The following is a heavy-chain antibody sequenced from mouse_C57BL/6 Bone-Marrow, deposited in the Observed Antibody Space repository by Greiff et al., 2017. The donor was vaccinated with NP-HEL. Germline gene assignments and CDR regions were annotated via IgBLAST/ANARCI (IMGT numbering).Heavy chain of an antibody. Sequence: DVKLVESGGGLVQPKGSLKLSCAASGFSFNTYAMNWVRQAPGKGLEWVARIRSKSNNYATYYADSVKDRFTISRDDSESMLYLQMNNLKTEDTAMYYCVFGNFSWFAYWGQGTLVTVSA. CDR2: IRSKSNNYAT. V-gene: IGHV10-1*01. J-gene: IGHJ3*01. D-gene: IGHD2-1*01. CDR3: VFGNFSWFAY. CDR1: GFSFNTYA.